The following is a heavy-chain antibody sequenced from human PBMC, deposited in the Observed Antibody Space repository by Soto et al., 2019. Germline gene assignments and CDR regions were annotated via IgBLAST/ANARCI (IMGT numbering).Heavy chain of an antibody. CDR1: GGSISSSSYY. D-gene: IGHD5-18*01. CDR2: IYYSGST. Sequence: SETLSLTCTVSGGSISSSSYYWGWIRQPPGKGLEWIGSIYYSGSTYYNPSLKSRVTISVDTSKNQFSLKLSSVTAADTAVYYCARRARYGYYFDYWGQGTLVTVSS. V-gene: IGHV4-39*01. CDR3: ARRARYGYYFDY. J-gene: IGHJ4*02.